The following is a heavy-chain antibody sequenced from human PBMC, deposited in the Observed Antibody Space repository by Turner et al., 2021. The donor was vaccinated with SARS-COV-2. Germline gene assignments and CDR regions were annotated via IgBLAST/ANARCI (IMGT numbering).Heavy chain of an antibody. CDR1: GGSISSSSYY. J-gene: IGHJ5*02. V-gene: IGHV4-39*01. D-gene: IGHD3-10*01. CDR2: IYYSGST. Sequence: QLQLQESGPGLVKRSETLSLTCTVSGGSISSSSYYWGWIRQPPGKGLEWIGSIYYSGSTYYNPSLKSRVTISVDTSKNQFSRKLSSVTAADTAVYYCARPNTYYYGSGDSHGKSHNWFDPWGQGTLVTVSS. CDR3: ARPNTYYYGSGDSHGKSHNWFDP.